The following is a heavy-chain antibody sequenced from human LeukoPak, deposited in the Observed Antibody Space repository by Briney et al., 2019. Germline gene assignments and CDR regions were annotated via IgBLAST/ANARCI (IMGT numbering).Heavy chain of an antibody. Sequence: ASVKVSCKASGYTFTSYDINWVRQATGQGLEWMGWMNPNSGNTGYAQKFQGRVTMTRNTSISTAYMELSSLRSEDTAVYYCARRVPAAAPTYYYYYYMDVWGKGTTVTVSS. CDR1: GYTFTSYD. V-gene: IGHV1-8*01. CDR2: MNPNSGNT. D-gene: IGHD6-13*01. CDR3: ARRVPAAAPTYYYYYYMDV. J-gene: IGHJ6*03.